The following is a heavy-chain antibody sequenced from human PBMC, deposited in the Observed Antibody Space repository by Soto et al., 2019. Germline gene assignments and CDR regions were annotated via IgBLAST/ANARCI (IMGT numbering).Heavy chain of an antibody. CDR3: ASHFTGVLVLGTSPPGGDNFGWDV. CDR1: GGTFSRYT. D-gene: IGHD2-8*02. J-gene: IGHJ6*02. Sequence: QVQLVQSGAEVKKPGSSVKVSCKASGGTFSRYTFTWVRQAPGQGLEWMGRIIPIVDIPNYAQKFQGRVTLSAAKSPSTAYLELSGLSSDATAVYYCASHFTGVLVLGTSPPGGDNFGWDVWGQGTTVSVS. V-gene: IGHV1-69*02. CDR2: IIPIVDIP.